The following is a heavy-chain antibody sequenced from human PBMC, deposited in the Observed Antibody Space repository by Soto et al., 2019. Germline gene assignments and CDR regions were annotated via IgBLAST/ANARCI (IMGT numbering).Heavy chain of an antibody. V-gene: IGHV5-51*01. CDR1: GYSFTSYW. D-gene: IGHD1-26*01. CDR3: ARPPYSASYYYFDQ. J-gene: IGHJ4*02. CDR2: IYPGDSDT. Sequence: LGESLKISCKASGYSFTSYWIGWVRQMPGKGLEWMGIIYPGDSDTIYSPSFQGQVTISADKSISTAYLQWNSLKASDTAMYYCARPPYSASYYYFDQWGQGXPITVSS.